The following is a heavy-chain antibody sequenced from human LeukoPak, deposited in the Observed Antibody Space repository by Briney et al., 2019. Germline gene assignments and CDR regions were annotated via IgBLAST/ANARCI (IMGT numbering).Heavy chain of an antibody. J-gene: IGHJ5*02. Sequence: SSETLSLTCTVSGGSISSNKYYWRWIRQPPGKGLECIGSIYYSGSTYYNPTLKSRVTISVDTSKNQFSLKLSSETTTQTAVYYCACYRPRYPEAPNWFDPWGQGSLVTVSS. CDR2: IYYSGST. V-gene: IGHV4-39*07. CDR3: ACYRPRYPEAPNWFDP. CDR1: GGSISSNKYY. D-gene: IGHD1-14*01.